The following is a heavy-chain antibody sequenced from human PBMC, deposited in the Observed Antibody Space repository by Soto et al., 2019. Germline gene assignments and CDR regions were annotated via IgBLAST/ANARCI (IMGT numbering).Heavy chain of an antibody. CDR1: GGSISSGGYY. CDR2: IYYSGST. V-gene: IGHV4-31*03. Sequence: QVQLQESGPGLVKPSQTLSLTCTVSGGSISSGGYYWSWIRQHPGKGLEWIGYIYYSGSTYYNPSPKSRVTISVDTSKNQFSLKLSSVTAADTAVYYCARAGIVVPAAIPYYYYNGMDVWGQGTTVTVSS. J-gene: IGHJ6*02. CDR3: ARAGIVVPAAIPYYYYNGMDV. D-gene: IGHD2-2*01.